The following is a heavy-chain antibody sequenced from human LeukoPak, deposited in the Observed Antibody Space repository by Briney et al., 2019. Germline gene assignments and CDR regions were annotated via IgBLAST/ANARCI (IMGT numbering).Heavy chain of an antibody. D-gene: IGHD3-9*01. J-gene: IGHJ4*02. CDR1: GYTFTGYY. V-gene: IGHV1-2*02. CDR3: ARGDHYDVLTGFQTPSHLSDY. CDR2: INPNSGDT. Sequence: GASVKVSYKASGYTFTGYYVHWVRQAPGQGLEWMGWINPNSGDTNYAQKFQGRVTMTRDTSISTAYMELSRLTSDDTAVYYCARGDHYDVLTGFQTPSHLSDYWGQGTLVTVSS.